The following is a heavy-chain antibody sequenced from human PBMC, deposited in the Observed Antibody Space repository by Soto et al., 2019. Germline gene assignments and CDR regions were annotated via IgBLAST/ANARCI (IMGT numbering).Heavy chain of an antibody. CDR2: ITGSGAST. CDR3: AKAHYSNYGYVNY. CDR1: GFTFSDYG. Sequence: VQLLESGGGWVQPGGSLRLSCAASGFTFSDYGMSWVRQAPAKGLEWVSSITGSGASTYYANSVKGRFTISRDKSKNTLYLQMNSLRAEDTAVYYCAKAHYSNYGYVNYWGQGTLVTVSS. V-gene: IGHV3-23*01. D-gene: IGHD4-4*01. J-gene: IGHJ4*02.